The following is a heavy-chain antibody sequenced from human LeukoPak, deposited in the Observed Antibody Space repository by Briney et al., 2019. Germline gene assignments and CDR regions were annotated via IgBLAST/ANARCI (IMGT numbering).Heavy chain of an antibody. D-gene: IGHD1-26*01. V-gene: IGHV3-23*01. CDR2: ISTSGGSS. J-gene: IGHJ4*02. Sequence: GGSLGLSCAASGFTFSSYAMSWVRQAPGKGLEWVSAISTSGGSSYYADSVKGQFTISRDNSKNTLYLQMNSLRAEDTAVYYCAKDLGAGSGPYPFDYWGQGTLVTVSS. CDR3: AKDLGAGSGPYPFDY. CDR1: GFTFSSYA.